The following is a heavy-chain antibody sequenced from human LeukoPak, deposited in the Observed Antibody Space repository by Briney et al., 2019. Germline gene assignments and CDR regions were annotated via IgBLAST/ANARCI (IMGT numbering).Heavy chain of an antibody. CDR1: GFTVSSYY. CDR3: AIDRPEEAFDI. CDR2: IYSGGSK. J-gene: IGHJ3*02. Sequence: GGSLRLSCASSGFTVSSYYMCWVRQAPGNGLEWVSVIYSGGSKYYADSVKGRFTISRDNSKNTLYLQMNSLRAEDTAVYYCAIDRPEEAFDIWCQGTMVTVSS. V-gene: IGHV3-66*01.